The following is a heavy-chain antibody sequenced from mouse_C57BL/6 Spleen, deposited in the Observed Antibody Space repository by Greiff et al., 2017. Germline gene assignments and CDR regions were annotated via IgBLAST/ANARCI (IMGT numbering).Heavy chain of an antibody. D-gene: IGHD1-1*01. Sequence: EVKLMESGGGLVQPGGSLSLSCATSGFTFTDYYMSWVRQPPGKALEWLGFIRNKANGYTTEYSASVKGRFTISSDNSQSILYLQMNDLRAEDSATYYCGRYATGHYAMDYWGQGTSVTVSS. CDR1: GFTFTDYY. J-gene: IGHJ4*01. V-gene: IGHV7-3*01. CDR3: GRYATGHYAMDY. CDR2: IRNKANGYTT.